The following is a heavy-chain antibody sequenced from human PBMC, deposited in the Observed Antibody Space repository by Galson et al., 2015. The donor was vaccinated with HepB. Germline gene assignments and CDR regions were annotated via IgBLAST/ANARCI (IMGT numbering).Heavy chain of an antibody. J-gene: IGHJ6*02. CDR1: GFTFGNHW. CDR2: IKPDGSEK. V-gene: IGHV3-7*03. CDR3: ARDNNWARDV. Sequence: SLRLSCATSGFTFGNHWMWWVRQAPGKGLEWVAYIKPDGSEKCYADSVKGRFTISRDNAEESVYLQMNSLRADDAAVYYCARDNNWARDVWGQGTTVAVSS. D-gene: IGHD5-24*01.